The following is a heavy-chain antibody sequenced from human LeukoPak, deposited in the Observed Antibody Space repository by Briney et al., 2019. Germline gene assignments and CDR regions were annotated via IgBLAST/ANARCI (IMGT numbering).Heavy chain of an antibody. V-gene: IGHV4-61*02. CDR3: PREWGDYYYYYYMDV. CDR2: IYTSGST. Sequence: PSQTLSLTCTVSGGSISSGSYYWSWIRQPAGKGLEWIGRIYTSGSTNYNPSLKSRVTISVDTSKNQFSLKLSSVTAADTAVYYCPREWGDYYYYYYMDVWGKGTTVTVSS. CDR1: GGSISSGSYY. J-gene: IGHJ6*03. D-gene: IGHD3-16*01.